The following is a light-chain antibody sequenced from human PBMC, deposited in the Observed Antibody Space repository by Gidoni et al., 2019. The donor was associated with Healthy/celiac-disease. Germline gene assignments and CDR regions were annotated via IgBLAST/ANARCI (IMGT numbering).Light chain of an antibody. V-gene: IGLV2-8*01. CDR3: SSYAGSNNWV. CDR1: SSDVGGYNY. Sequence: QSALTQPPSASGSPAQSVTISCTGTSSDVGGYNYVSWYQPHPGKAPKLMIYEVSKRPSGVPDRFSGSKSGNTASLTVSGLQAEDEADYYCSSYAGSNNWVFGGGTKLTVL. J-gene: IGLJ3*02. CDR2: EVS.